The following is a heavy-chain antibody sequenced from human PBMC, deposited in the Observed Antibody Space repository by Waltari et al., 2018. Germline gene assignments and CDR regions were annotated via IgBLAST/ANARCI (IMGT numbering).Heavy chain of an antibody. V-gene: IGHV3-30*03. J-gene: IGHJ4*02. CDR2: ISNDGSYK. Sequence: QVQLVESGGGVVQPGRSLRVSCAASGFTFITYGMHWVRQAPGKGLEWVAVISNDGSYKDYADTVKGRFTISRDNSKHTLYLQMNSLRTEDTALYHCVRSDFDYWGQGTLVTVSS. CDR3: VRSDFDY. CDR1: GFTFITYG.